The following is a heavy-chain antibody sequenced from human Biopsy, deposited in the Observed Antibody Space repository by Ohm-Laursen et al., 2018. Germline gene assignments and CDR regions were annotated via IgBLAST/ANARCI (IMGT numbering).Heavy chain of an antibody. CDR1: GYSFTSYY. J-gene: IGHJ4*02. D-gene: IGHD6-19*01. CDR2: MNPSGSTT. V-gene: IGHV1-46*01. CDR3: ARNTGWYGDLYYFDY. Sequence: ASVKVSCKSSGYSFTSYYMHWVRQAPGQGLGWMGMMNPSGSTTSYPQIFQGRVTMTRDTSKSTVYMELSSLRSADTAVYFCARNTGWYGDLYYFDYWGQGTLVTVSS.